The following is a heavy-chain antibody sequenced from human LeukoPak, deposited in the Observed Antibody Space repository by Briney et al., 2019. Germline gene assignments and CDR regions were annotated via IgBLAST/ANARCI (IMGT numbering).Heavy chain of an antibody. Sequence: GGSLRLSCAASGFTFSSYSMNWVRQAPGKGLEWVSSISSSSSYIYYADSVKGRFTISRDNAKNSLYLQMNSLRAEDTAVYYCATHRRFLEWLLWRGDAFDIWGQGTMVTVSS. CDR1: GFTFSSYS. D-gene: IGHD3-3*01. J-gene: IGHJ3*02. V-gene: IGHV3-21*01. CDR2: ISSSSSYI. CDR3: ATHRRFLEWLLWRGDAFDI.